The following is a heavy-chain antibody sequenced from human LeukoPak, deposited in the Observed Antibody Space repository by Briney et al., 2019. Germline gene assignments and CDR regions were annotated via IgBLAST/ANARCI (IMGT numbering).Heavy chain of an antibody. CDR1: GGTFSSYA. V-gene: IGHV1-46*01. CDR2: INPSGGST. D-gene: IGHD1-26*01. CDR3: ARAAVGATDY. J-gene: IGHJ4*02. Sequence: ASVKVSCKASGGTFSSYAISWVRQAPGQGLEWMGIINPSGGSTSCAQKFQGRVTMTRDTSTSTVYMELSSLRSEDTAVYYCARAAVGATDYWGQGTLVTVSS.